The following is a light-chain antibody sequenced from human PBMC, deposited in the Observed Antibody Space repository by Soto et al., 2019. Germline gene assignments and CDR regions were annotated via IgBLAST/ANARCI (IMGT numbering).Light chain of an antibody. CDR1: SGDVGNYNF. CDR3: SSYAGNDNLV. J-gene: IGLJ2*01. CDR2: EVT. V-gene: IGLV2-8*01. Sequence: QSALTQRPSASGSPGQSVTISCTGTSGDVGNYNFVSWYQHHPGKAPKLMIYEVTKRPSGVPDRFSGSKSGNTASLTVSGLQADDEADYYCSSYAGNDNLVFGGGTKLTVL.